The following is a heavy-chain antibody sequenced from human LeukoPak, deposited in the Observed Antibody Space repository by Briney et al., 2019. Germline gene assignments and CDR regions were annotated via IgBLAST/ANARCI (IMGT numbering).Heavy chain of an antibody. CDR1: GYTFTGYY. CDR3: ARDSSGYDYAGNWFDP. CDR2: INPNSGGT. V-gene: IGHV1-2*02. Sequence: ASVKVSCKASGYTFTGYYMHWVRQASGQGLEWMGWINPNSGGTNYAQKFQGRVTMTRDTSISTAYMELSRLRSDDTAVCYCARDSSGYDYAGNWFDPWGQGTLVTVSS. J-gene: IGHJ5*02. D-gene: IGHD5-12*01.